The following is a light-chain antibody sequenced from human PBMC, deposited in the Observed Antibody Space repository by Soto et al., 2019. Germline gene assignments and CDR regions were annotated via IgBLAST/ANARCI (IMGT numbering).Light chain of an antibody. V-gene: IGLV1-47*01. CDR2: RNN. J-gene: IGLJ1*01. CDR3: EAWDDSLSVGYV. Sequence: QSVLTQPPSASGTPGQRVTISCSGSSSNIGSNYVYWYQQLPGTAPKLLIYRNNQRPSGVPDRFSGSKSGTSASLAISGLRSEDEADYYCEAWDDSLSVGYVFGTGTKVTVL. CDR1: SSNIGSNY.